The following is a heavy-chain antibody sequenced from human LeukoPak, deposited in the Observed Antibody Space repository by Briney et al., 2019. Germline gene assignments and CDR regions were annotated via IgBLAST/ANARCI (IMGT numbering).Heavy chain of an antibody. V-gene: IGHV3-23*01. CDR1: GFTFSKYA. J-gene: IGHJ4*02. Sequence: GGSLRLSCTASGFTFSKYAVSWVRQAPGKGLEWVSAISGSGISTYYADSVKGRFTISRDNSKNTLYLQMNSLRAEDTAVYYCATKATGGVKNDYWGQGTLVTVSS. D-gene: IGHD1-14*01. CDR3: ATKATGGVKNDY. CDR2: ISGSGIST.